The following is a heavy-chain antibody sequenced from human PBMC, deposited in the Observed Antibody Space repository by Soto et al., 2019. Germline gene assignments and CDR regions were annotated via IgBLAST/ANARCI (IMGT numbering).Heavy chain of an antibody. J-gene: IGHJ4*02. CDR3: ARSIVVVTALDY. V-gene: IGHV1-3*01. CDR2: INAGNGNT. Sequence: ASVKISCKASGYTFTSYAMHWVRQAPGQRLEWMGWINAGNGNTKYSQKFQGRVTITRDTSASTAYMELSSLRSEDTAVYYCARSIVVVTALDYWGQGTLVTVS. D-gene: IGHD2-21*02. CDR1: GYTFTSYA.